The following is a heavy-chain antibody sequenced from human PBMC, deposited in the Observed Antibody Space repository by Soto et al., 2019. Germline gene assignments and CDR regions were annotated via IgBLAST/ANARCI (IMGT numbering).Heavy chain of an antibody. CDR1: GFTFSDYY. CDR2: ISSSSYT. V-gene: IGHV3-11*03. CDR3: ARFPIAAALHFDY. J-gene: IGHJ4*02. D-gene: IGHD6-13*01. Sequence: GGSLRLSCAASGFTFSDYYMSWIRQAPGKGLEWVSYISSSSYTNYADSVKGRFTISRDNAKNSLYLQMNSLRAEDTAVYYCARFPIAAALHFDYWGQGTLDTVSS.